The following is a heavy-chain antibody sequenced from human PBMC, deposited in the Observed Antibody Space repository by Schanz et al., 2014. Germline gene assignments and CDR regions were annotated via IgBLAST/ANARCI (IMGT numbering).Heavy chain of an antibody. CDR2: IKEDGSQK. Sequence: DVQLVESGGGLVQPGGSLRLSCAASGFSFSDYWMGWVRQAPGKGLEWVANIKEDGSQKDYEDSLKGRFTISRDNAKNSLYLQMNSLRVVDTAVYYCARGRGLFDPWGQGTLVTVFS. J-gene: IGHJ5*02. D-gene: IGHD3-10*01. CDR3: ARGRGLFDP. CDR1: GFSFSDYW. V-gene: IGHV3-7*01.